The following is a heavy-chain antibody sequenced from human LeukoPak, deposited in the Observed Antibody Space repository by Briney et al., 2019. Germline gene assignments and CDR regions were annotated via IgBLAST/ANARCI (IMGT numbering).Heavy chain of an antibody. Sequence: ASVKVSCKVSGYSLTELSMHWVRQAPGKGLEWMGGFDPEDGETIYSQKFQGRVTMTEYTSTDTAYMELSSLRSEDTVVYYRATAQRALEYSSSNWFDPWGQGTLVTVSS. CDR3: ATAQRALEYSSSNWFDP. V-gene: IGHV1-24*01. D-gene: IGHD6-6*01. J-gene: IGHJ5*02. CDR2: FDPEDGET. CDR1: GYSLTELS.